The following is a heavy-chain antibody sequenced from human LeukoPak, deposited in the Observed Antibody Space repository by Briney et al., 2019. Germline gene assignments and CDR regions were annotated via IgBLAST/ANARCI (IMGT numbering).Heavy chain of an antibody. Sequence: SETLSLTCSVSGGSISSDYWSWIRQPPEKGLEWIGYILYSGSTNYNPSLKSRLTISVDTSKNQFSLKLSSVTAADTAVYYCAREYCTRTTCYFDYWGQGTLVIVSS. D-gene: IGHD2-2*01. CDR2: ILYSGST. J-gene: IGHJ4*02. CDR1: GGSISSDY. CDR3: AREYCTRTTCYFDY. V-gene: IGHV4-59*01.